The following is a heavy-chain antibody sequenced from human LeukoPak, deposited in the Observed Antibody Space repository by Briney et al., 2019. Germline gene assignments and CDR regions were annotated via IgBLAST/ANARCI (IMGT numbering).Heavy chain of an antibody. CDR2: IYSGGST. CDR3: ARGGGGYYDSSGYYPDYFDY. J-gene: IGHJ4*02. V-gene: IGHV3-53*01. Sequence: PGGSLRLSCAASGFTVSSNYMSWVREAPGKGLEWVSVIYSGGSTYYADSVKGRFTISRDNSKNTLYLQMNRLRAEDTAVYYCARGGGGYYDSSGYYPDYFDYWGQGTLVTVSS. CDR1: GFTVSSNY. D-gene: IGHD3-22*01.